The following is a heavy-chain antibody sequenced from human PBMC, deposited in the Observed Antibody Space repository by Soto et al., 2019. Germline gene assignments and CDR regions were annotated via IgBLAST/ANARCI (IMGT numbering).Heavy chain of an antibody. CDR3: ARRPPNQDSSGYFGY. Sequence: GEYLKISCKGSGYSFTSYWISWVRQMPGKGLKWMGMIDPSDSYTNYSPSFQGHVTISADKSISTAYLQWSSLKASVIAMYYCARRPPNQDSSGYFGYWGQGTLVTVS. CDR2: IDPSDSYT. J-gene: IGHJ4*02. D-gene: IGHD3-22*01. V-gene: IGHV5-10-1*01. CDR1: GYSFTSYW.